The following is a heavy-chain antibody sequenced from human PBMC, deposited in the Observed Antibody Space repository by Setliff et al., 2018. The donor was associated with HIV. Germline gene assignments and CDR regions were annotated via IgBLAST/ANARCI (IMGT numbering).Heavy chain of an antibody. J-gene: IGHJ5*02. D-gene: IGHD5-12*01. CDR1: GGSISSHY. CDR2: IYYSGST. CDR3: ARHIAGYSAYDLGWFDP. V-gene: IGHV4-59*11. Sequence: SETLSLTCTVSGGSISSHYWSWIRQPPGKGLEWIGYIYYSGSTNYNPSLKSRVTISVDTSKNQFSLTLISVTAADTAVYYCARHIAGYSAYDLGWFDPWGQGTLVTVSS.